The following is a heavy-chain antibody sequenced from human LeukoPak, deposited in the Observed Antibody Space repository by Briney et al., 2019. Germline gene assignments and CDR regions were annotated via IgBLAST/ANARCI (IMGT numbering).Heavy chain of an antibody. D-gene: IGHD3-3*01. Sequence: PGRSLRLSCVASGFTFSSYGMHWVRQAPGKGLEWVAIISNDGSRKYYGHSVEGRFTISRDNSKNTLYLQMDSLRAEDTAVYYCARDRAWNYFDYWGQGTLVTVSS. CDR1: GFTFSSYG. V-gene: IGHV3-30*03. J-gene: IGHJ4*02. CDR3: ARDRAWNYFDY. CDR2: ISNDGSRK.